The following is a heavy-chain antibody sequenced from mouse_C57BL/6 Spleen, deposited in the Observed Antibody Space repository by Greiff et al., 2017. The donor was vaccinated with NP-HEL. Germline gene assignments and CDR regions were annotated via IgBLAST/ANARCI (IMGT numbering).Heavy chain of an antibody. V-gene: IGHV1-69*01. D-gene: IGHD2-2*01. CDR2: IDPSDSYT. Sequence: QVQLKQPGAELVMPGASVKLSCKASGYTFTSYWMHWVKQRPGQGLEWIGEIDPSDSYTNYNQKFKGKSTLTVDKSSSTAYMQLSSLTSEDSAVYYCARSYGYDAYAMDYWGQGTSVTVSS. CDR1: GYTFTSYW. J-gene: IGHJ4*01. CDR3: ARSYGYDAYAMDY.